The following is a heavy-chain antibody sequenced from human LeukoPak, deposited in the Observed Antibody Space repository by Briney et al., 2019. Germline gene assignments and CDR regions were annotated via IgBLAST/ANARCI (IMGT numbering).Heavy chain of an antibody. D-gene: IGHD2-15*01. Sequence: PSETLSLTCTVSGGSIDSRSYYWDWIRQAPGKGLEWIGTIYHSGSTEYNPSLKSRVAIFVDTSKNQFSLILHSVAAADTAVYYCARRSEFDNTHYHYFDYWGQGALVTVSS. CDR1: GGSIDSRSYY. J-gene: IGHJ4*02. V-gene: IGHV4-39*01. CDR2: IYHSGST. CDR3: ARRSEFDNTHYHYFDY.